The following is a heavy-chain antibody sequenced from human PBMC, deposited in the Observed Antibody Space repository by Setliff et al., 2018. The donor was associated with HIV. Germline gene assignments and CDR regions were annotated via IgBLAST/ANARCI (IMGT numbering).Heavy chain of an antibody. V-gene: IGHV3-53*01. CDR2: IYSDGRT. J-gene: IGHJ5*02. CDR1: GFTVSDTH. CDR3: AKGVKWLDP. D-gene: IGHD3-16*01. Sequence: PGGSLRLSCAASGFTVSDTHMTWVRQAPGKGLEWVSFIYSDGRTYYAESVKGRFTISRDDSKNTLNLQMHSMRVEDTAAYYCAKGVKWLDPWGQGIQVTVSS.